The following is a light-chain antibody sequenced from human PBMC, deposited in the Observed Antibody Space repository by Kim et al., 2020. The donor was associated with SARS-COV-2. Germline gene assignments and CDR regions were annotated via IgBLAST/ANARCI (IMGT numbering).Light chain of an antibody. J-gene: IGLJ2*01. CDR1: SLRNYY. CDR2: GKN. V-gene: IGLV3-19*01. CDR3: NSRDSSGYHVV. Sequence: SSELTQDPAVSVALGQTVRITCQGDSLRNYYASWYQQKPGQAPVLVIYGKNNRPSGIPDRFSGSNSGNTASLTITGAQAEDEADYYCNSRDSSGYHVVSG.